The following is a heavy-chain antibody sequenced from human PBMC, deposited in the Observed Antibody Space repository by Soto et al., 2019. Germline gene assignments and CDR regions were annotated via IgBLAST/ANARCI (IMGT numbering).Heavy chain of an antibody. Sequence: ETLSLTCTVSGGSISTYYWSWIRQPPGKGLEWMGIIYPGDSDTRYSPSFQGQVTISADKSISTAYLQWSSLKASDTAMHYCARRGHYFDYWGQGTLVTVSS. CDR3: ARRGHYFDY. CDR2: IYPGDSDT. J-gene: IGHJ4*02. D-gene: IGHD3-10*01. V-gene: IGHV5-51*01. CDR1: GGSISTYYW.